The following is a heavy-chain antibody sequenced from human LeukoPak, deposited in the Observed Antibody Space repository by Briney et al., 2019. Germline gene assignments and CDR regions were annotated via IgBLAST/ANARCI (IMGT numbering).Heavy chain of an antibody. CDR3: ARWPRERNRITVTNYYYYMDV. J-gene: IGHJ6*03. CDR1: GVSFSGYY. Sequence: SETLSLTCTVYGVSFSGYYWSWIRQPPGKGLEWIGEINHNGNTNYNPSLKSRVTISVDTSKNQFSLKVSSVTAADSAVYYCARWPRERNRITVTNYYYYMDVWGRGTTVTVSS. CDR2: INHNGNT. D-gene: IGHD4-11*01. V-gene: IGHV4-34*01.